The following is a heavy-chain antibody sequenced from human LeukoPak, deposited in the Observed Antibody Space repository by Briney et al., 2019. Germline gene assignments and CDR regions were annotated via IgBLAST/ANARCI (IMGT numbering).Heavy chain of an antibody. V-gene: IGHV3-21*01. CDR3: ARLYCSSTSCPRSMDV. CDR2: SSSSSYI. J-gene: IGHJ6*02. D-gene: IGHD2-2*01. Sequence: GGSLRLSCAASGFTFSSYSMNWVRQAPGKGLEWVSSSSSSSYIYYADSVKGRFTISRDNAKNSLYLQMNSLRAEDTAVYYCARLYCSSTSCPRSMDVWGQGTTVTVSS. CDR1: GFTFSSYS.